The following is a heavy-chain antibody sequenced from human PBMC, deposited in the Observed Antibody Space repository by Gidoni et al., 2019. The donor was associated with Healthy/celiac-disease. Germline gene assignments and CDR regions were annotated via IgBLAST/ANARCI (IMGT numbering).Heavy chain of an antibody. J-gene: IGHJ4*02. CDR1: GFTFSSYG. CDR2: ISYDGSNK. CDR3: AKERTGYYYDSSGPEVDY. Sequence: QVQLVESGGGVVQPGRSLRLSCAASGFTFSSYGMHWVRQAPGKGLEWVAVISYDGSNKYYADSVKGRFTISRDNSKNTLYLQMNSLRAEDTAVYYCAKERTGYYYDSSGPEVDYWGQGTLVTVSS. D-gene: IGHD3-22*01. V-gene: IGHV3-30*18.